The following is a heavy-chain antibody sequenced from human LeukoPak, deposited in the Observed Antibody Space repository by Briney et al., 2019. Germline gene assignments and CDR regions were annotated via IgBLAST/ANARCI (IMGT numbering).Heavy chain of an antibody. CDR3: AREEFDS. Sequence: GGSLRLSCAASGFAFSNFAMHWVRQAPGKGLEWVAVVSYEGTIKYYSDSAKGRFTISRDNSNTLISLQMNDLTTEDTAVYYCAREEFDSWGQGTLVTVSP. V-gene: IGHV3-30*14. CDR2: VSYEGTIK. CDR1: GFAFSNFA. J-gene: IGHJ5*01.